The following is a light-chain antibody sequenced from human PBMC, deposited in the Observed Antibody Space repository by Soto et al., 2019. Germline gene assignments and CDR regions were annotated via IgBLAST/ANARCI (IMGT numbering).Light chain of an antibody. CDR2: RNS. CDR3: AAWDDSLSGWV. CDR1: SSNIVTNH. V-gene: IGLV1-47*01. Sequence: QSVLTQPPSASGTPGQRVTISCSGSSSNIVTNHVYWYQHLPGTAPKLLIYRNSLRPSGVPDRFSGSKSGTSASLAISGIRSEDEADYYCAAWDDSLSGWVFGGGTQLT. J-gene: IGLJ3*02.